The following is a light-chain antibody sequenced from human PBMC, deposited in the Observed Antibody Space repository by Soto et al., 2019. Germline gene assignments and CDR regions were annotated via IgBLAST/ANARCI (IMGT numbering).Light chain of an antibody. J-gene: IGLJ1*01. CDR2: KDN. Sequence: SNELIQPPSVSVSPGQTATITCSGDALENQYGHWYHQKSGQAPVVVMCKDNQRQPGIPERFSGSGSGTTVTLTISGVQAEDEADYFCQSADRSGTYVFGTGTKLTVL. CDR1: ALENQY. CDR3: QSADRSGTYV. V-gene: IGLV3-25*03.